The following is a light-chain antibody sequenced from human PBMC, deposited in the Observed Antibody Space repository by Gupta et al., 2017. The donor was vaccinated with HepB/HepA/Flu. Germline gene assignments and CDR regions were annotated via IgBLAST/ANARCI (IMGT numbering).Light chain of an antibody. J-gene: IGLJ2*01. CDR2: YND. Sequence: HSVLTQSTSISGTPGQRVTISCSGSSSNVGSNNVNWYQQLPGTAPKLLIYYNDERPSGVPDRISGSKPGTSASLAISGLQSEDEADYYCAAWDTSLNAVVFGGGTKLTVL. V-gene: IGLV1-44*01. CDR3: AAWDTSLNAVV. CDR1: SSNVGSNN.